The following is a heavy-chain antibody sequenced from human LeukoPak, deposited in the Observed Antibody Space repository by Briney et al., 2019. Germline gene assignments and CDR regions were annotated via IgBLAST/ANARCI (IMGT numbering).Heavy chain of an antibody. CDR3: ARELMYYYGSGSYNH. V-gene: IGHV4-39*02. CDR1: GGSISSSSYY. Sequence: SETLSLTCTVSGGSISSSSYYWGWIRQPPGKGLEWIGSIYYSGSTYYNPSLKSRVTISVDTSKNQFSLKLSSVTAADTAVYYCARELMYYYGSGSYNHWGQGTLVTVSS. CDR2: IYYSGST. D-gene: IGHD3-10*01. J-gene: IGHJ4*02.